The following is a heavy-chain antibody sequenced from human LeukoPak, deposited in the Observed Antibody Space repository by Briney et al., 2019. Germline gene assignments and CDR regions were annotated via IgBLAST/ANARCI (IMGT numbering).Heavy chain of an antibody. Sequence: EGSLRLSCAASGFTFSDYYMSWIRQAPGKGLEWVSYISSSGSTIYYADSVKGRFTISRDNAKNSLYLQMNSLRAEDTAVYYCARVMYYYDSSGQTYYFDYWGQGTLVTVSS. J-gene: IGHJ4*02. V-gene: IGHV3-11*01. CDR3: ARVMYYYDSSGQTYYFDY. D-gene: IGHD3-22*01. CDR1: GFTFSDYY. CDR2: ISSSGSTI.